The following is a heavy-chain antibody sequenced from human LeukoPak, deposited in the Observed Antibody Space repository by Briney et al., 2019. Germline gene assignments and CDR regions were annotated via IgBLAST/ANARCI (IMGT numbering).Heavy chain of an antibody. CDR2: INHSGST. D-gene: IGHD5-24*01. CDR1: GGSFSGYY. V-gene: IGHV4-34*01. J-gene: IGHJ4*02. CDR3: ASLNRDGYYIGN. Sequence: SETLSLTCAVYGGSFSGYYWSWIRQPPGKGLEWIGEINHSGSTNYNPSLKSRVTISVGTSKNQFSLKLSSVTAADTAVYYCASLNRDGYYIGNWGQGTLVTVSS.